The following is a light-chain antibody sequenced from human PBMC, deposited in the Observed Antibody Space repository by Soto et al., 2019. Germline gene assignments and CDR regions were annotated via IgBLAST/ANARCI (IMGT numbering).Light chain of an antibody. V-gene: IGKV3-15*01. CDR2: DAS. CDR1: QSVSTS. Sequence: EIMLTQSPATLSLSPGERATLSCRASQSVSTSLAWYQQKPGQTPRLLIYDASTRATDIPARFSGSGSGTDFTLTISSLLSEDFAVYYCHQYYKWPLTFGGGTKVDIK. CDR3: HQYYKWPLT. J-gene: IGKJ4*01.